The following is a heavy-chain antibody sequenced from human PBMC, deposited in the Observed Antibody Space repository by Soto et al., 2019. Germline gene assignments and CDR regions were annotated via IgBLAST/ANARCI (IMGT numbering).Heavy chain of an antibody. D-gene: IGHD2-15*01. CDR2: ISSSSSTI. Sequence: EVQLVESGGGLVQPGGSLRLSCAASGFTFSSYSMNWVRQAPGKGLEWVSYISSSSSTIYYADSVKGRFTISRDNAKNSLYLQMNSLGAEDTAVYYCAREALVVVAASLNWFDPWGQGTLVTVSS. CDR3: AREALVVVAASLNWFDP. CDR1: GFTFSSYS. J-gene: IGHJ5*02. V-gene: IGHV3-48*01.